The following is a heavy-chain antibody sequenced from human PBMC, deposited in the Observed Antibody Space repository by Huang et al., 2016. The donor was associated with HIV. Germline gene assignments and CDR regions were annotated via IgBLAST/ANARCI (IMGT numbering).Heavy chain of an antibody. J-gene: IGHJ4*02. D-gene: IGHD3-22*01. CDR3: ARARGFLYDSTGYYSRYYFDS. V-gene: IGHV1-8*03. CDR2: MNQKGGNR. CDR1: GFNFNNYD. Sequence: QVQLVQSGAEVKKPGASVKVSCKASGFNFNNYDCNCVRQASGQGLEWMGWMNQKGGNRGDEQKVQVRVTITRNTSITTAYMERMRLRSEDTAVYYCARARGFLYDSTGYYSRYYFDSWGQGTLVTISS.